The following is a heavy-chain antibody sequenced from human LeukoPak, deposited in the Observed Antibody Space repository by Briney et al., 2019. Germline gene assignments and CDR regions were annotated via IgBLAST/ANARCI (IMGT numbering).Heavy chain of an antibody. D-gene: IGHD3-9*01. CDR1: GYTLTSYG. J-gene: IGHJ4*02. CDR3: AREVGYYDILTGYYLFDY. CDR2: ISAYNGNT. Sequence: ASVKVSCKASGYTLTSYGISWVRQAPGQGLEWMGWISAYNGNTNYAQKLQGRVTMTTDTSTSAAFLALRSLRSDDPAGYYFAREVGYYDILTGYYLFDYWGKGTLVTVSS. V-gene: IGHV1-18*01.